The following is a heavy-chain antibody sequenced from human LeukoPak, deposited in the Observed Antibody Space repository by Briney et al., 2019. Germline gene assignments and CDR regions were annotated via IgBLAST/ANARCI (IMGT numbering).Heavy chain of an antibody. CDR3: ARVCPMGYYFDY. Sequence: QTGGSLRLSCAASGFTLSSYAMHWVRQAPGKGLEYVSAISSNGGSTYYANSVKGRFTISRDNSKSTLYLQMGSLRAEDMAVYYCARVCPMGYYFDYWGQGTLVTVSS. J-gene: IGHJ4*02. V-gene: IGHV3-64*01. CDR1: GFTLSSYA. CDR2: ISSNGGST. D-gene: IGHD3-10*01.